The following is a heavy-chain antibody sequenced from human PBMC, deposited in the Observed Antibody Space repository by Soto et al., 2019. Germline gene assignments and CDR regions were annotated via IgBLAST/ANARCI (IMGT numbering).Heavy chain of an antibody. J-gene: IGHJ6*02. CDR1: GFTFSSYA. CDR2: ISGSGGST. CDR3: AKDLGEFSSSSPVFDYYGMDV. V-gene: IGHV3-23*01. D-gene: IGHD6-6*01. Sequence: GGSLRLSCAASGFTFSSYAMSWVRQAPGKGLEWVSAISGSGGSTYYADSVKGRFTISRDNSKNTLYLQMNSLRAEDTAVYYCAKDLGEFSSSSPVFDYYGMDVWGQGTTVTVSS.